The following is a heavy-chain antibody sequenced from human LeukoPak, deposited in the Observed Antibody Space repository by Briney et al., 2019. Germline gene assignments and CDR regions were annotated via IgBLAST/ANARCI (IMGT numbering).Heavy chain of an antibody. V-gene: IGHV4-59*01. Sequence: SETLSLTCTVSGGSISSYYWSWIRQPPGKGLEWIGYIYYSGSTNYNPSLKSRVTISVDTSKNQFSLKLSSVTAADTAVYYCASSALRFWSGYYPVWGQGTLVTVSS. J-gene: IGHJ4*02. CDR3: ASSALRFWSGYYPV. D-gene: IGHD3-3*01. CDR1: GGSISSYY. CDR2: IYYSGST.